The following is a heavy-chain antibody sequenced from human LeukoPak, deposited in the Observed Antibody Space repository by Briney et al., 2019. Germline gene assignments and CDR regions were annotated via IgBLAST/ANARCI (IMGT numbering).Heavy chain of an antibody. CDR3: AKDRLLWFGELFENYFDY. D-gene: IGHD3-10*01. CDR2: ISYDGSNK. V-gene: IGHV3-30*18. Sequence: GGSLRLSCAASGFTFSSYGMHWVRQAPGKGLERVAVISYDGSNKYYADSVKGRFTISRDNSKNTLYLQMNSLRAEDTAVYYCAKDRLLWFGELFENYFDYWGQGTLVTVSS. J-gene: IGHJ4*02. CDR1: GFTFSSYG.